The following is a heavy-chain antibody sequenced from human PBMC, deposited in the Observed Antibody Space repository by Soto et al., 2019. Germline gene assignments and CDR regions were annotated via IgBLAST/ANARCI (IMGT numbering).Heavy chain of an antibody. V-gene: IGHV1-8*01. Sequence: QVHLVQSGAEVKKPGASVKVSCKASGNTFTGYEINWVRQATGQGLEWMGSMNPNSGNTDYAQKFQGRVTMTRNTSISTAYMELSRLRSEDTAVYFCVRGIVPELWGQGTLVIVSS. CDR1: GNTFTGYE. CDR2: MNPNSGNT. CDR3: VRGIVPEL. J-gene: IGHJ4*02. D-gene: IGHD3-22*01.